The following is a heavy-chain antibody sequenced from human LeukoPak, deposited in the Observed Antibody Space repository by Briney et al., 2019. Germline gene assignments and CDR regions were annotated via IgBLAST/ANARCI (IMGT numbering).Heavy chain of an antibody. CDR1: GYTFTSYG. D-gene: IGHD3-16*02. CDR3: ARGYDYVWGSYRSDY. CDR2: ISAYNGNT. J-gene: IGHJ4*02. V-gene: IGHV1-18*01. Sequence: GASVKVSCKASGYTFTSYGISWVRQAPGQGLEWMGWISAYNGNTNYAQKLQGRATMTTDTSTSTAYMELRSLRSDDTAVYYCARGYDYVWGSYRSDYWGQGTLVTVSS.